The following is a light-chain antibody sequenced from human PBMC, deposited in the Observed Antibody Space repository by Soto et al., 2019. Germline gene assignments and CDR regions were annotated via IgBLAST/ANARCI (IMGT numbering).Light chain of an antibody. CDR2: NVS. V-gene: IGKV3-20*01. CDR3: QQYGVSPLT. CDR1: QSVSSAY. J-gene: IGKJ3*01. Sequence: EIVLTQSPGTLSLSPGERATLSCRASQSVSSAYLAWYQQKPGQAPRLLIYNVSRRATGIPDRFSGSGSGTDFTLTVSRLEPEDSAVYYCQQYGVSPLTFGPGTKVEIK.